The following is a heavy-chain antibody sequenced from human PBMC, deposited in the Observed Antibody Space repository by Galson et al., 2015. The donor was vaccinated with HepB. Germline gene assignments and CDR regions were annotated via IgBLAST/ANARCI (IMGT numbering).Heavy chain of an antibody. Sequence: SETLSLTCTVSGFSISTRYYHWGWIRQPPGAGLEWIGAIYYSGNTYYNPSLKSRVSISIDTSKNQFSLKMTSVTAADTAVYYCARRGDYWGQGILVTVSS. V-gene: IGHV4-39*01. CDR3: ARRGDY. CDR1: GFSISTRYYH. J-gene: IGHJ4*02. CDR2: IYYSGNT.